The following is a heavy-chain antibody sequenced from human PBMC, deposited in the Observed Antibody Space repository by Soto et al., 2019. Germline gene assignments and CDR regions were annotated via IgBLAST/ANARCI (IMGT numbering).Heavy chain of an antibody. V-gene: IGHV4-34*01. CDR2: INHSGST. CDR3: ASFGRGWYFYYYAMDD. J-gene: IGHJ6*02. Sequence: HSSGKGLEWIGEINHSGSTNYNPSLKSRVTISVDTSKNQFSLKLSSVTAADTAVYYFASFGRGWYFYYYAMDDCRQGTTV. D-gene: IGHD3-10*01.